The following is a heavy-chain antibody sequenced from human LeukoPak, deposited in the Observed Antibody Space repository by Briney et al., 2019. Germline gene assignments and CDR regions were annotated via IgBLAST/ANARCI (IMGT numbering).Heavy chain of an antibody. CDR1: GGTFSSYA. CDR2: VIPIFGTA. J-gene: IGHJ3*02. CDR3: ARAVAGSDAFDI. D-gene: IGHD6-19*01. V-gene: IGHV1-69*13. Sequence: GASVKVSCKASGGTFSSYAISWVRQAPGQGLEWMGGVIPIFGTANYAQKFQGRVTITADESTSTAYMELSSLRSEDTAVYYCARAVAGSDAFDIWGQGTMVTVSS.